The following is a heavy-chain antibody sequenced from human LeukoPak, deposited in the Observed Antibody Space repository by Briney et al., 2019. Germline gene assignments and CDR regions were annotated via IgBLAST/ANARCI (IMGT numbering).Heavy chain of an antibody. J-gene: IGHJ4*02. V-gene: IGHV3-11*04. Sequence: GGSLRLSSAASGFTLSDYSMTWVRQAPGQGLEWISFLTSGGVSAFYADSVRGRFTVSRDDARNSLSLYMNTLRADDTAVYYCASSLNTVMVSPYYLEYWGPGTLVTVSS. D-gene: IGHD5-18*01. CDR2: LTSGGVSA. CDR1: GFTLSDYS. CDR3: ASSLNTVMVSPYYLEY.